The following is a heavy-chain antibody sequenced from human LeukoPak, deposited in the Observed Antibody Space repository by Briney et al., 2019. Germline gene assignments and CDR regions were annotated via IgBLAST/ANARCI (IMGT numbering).Heavy chain of an antibody. CDR3: ARAGMDIVIVPAAMQAYYYGMDV. CDR2: IDPSDSYT. CDR1: GYSFTSYW. V-gene: IGHV5-10-1*01. J-gene: IGHJ6*04. Sequence: GASLRISCKGSGYSFTSYWINWVRQMREKGQEWMGRIDPSDSYTNYSPSFQGHVTISADKSISTAYLQWSSLKASDTAIYYCARAGMDIVIVPAAMQAYYYGMDVWGKGTTVTVSS. D-gene: IGHD2-2*03.